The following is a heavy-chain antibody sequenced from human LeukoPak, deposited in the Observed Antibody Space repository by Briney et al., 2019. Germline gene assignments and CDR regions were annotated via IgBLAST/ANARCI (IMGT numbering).Heavy chain of an antibody. J-gene: IGHJ4*02. D-gene: IGHD6-6*01. CDR1: GGSISSGGYY. Sequence: TLSLTCTVSGGSISSGGYYWSWIRQHPGKGLEWIGYIYYSGSTYYNPSLKSRVTISVDTSKNQFSLKLSSVTAADTAVYYCARSSPPETFDYWGQGTLVTVSS. V-gene: IGHV4-31*03. CDR2: IYYSGST. CDR3: ARSSPPETFDY.